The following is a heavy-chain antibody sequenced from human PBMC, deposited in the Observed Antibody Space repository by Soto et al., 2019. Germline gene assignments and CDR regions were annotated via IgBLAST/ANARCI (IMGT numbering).Heavy chain of an antibody. J-gene: IGHJ5*02. CDR1: GYSFTTYW. CDR3: ARGCGEFIASLGFDP. V-gene: IGHV5-10-1*04. CDR2: IDPSDSYT. Sequence: GESLKISCKGSGYSFTTYWISLVRQMPGKGLEWMGTIDPSDSYTNYSHSFQGQVTISADKSISTAYLQWSSLKASDTAMYYCARGCGEFIASLGFDPWGQGTLVTVSS. D-gene: IGHD3-10*01.